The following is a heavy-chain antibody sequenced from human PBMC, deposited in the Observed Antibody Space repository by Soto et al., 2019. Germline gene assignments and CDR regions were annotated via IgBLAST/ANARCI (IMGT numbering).Heavy chain of an antibody. CDR1: GDSVSSGSYY. J-gene: IGHJ4*02. CDR3: ATKSWMDRGFDY. CDR2: SYHSGDT. V-gene: IGHV4-61*01. D-gene: IGHD6-13*01. Sequence: QVQLQESGPGLVKPSETLSLTCTVSGDSVSSGSYYWTWIRQPPGMGLEYIGFSYHSGDTNYSPSLKSRVTISIDSSKNQFSLKLTSVTSADTAVYYCATKSWMDRGFDYWGRGTLVTVSS.